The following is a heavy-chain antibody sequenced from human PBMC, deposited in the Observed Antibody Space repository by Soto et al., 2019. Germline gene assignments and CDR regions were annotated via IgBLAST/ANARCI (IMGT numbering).Heavy chain of an antibody. D-gene: IGHD3-3*01. CDR2: ISAYNGNT. CDR3: ARAGRITIFGVVAPSYYYYGMDV. J-gene: IGHJ6*02. V-gene: IGHV1-18*01. Sequence: ASVKVSCKASGYTFTSYGINWVRQAPGQGLEWMGWISAYNGNTNYAQKLQGRVTMTTDTSTSTAYMELRSLRFDDTAVYYCARAGRITIFGVVAPSYYYYGMDVWGQGTTVTVSS. CDR1: GYTFTSYG.